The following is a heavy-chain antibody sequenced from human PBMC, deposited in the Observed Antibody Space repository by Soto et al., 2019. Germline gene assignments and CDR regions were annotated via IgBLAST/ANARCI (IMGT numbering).Heavy chain of an antibody. D-gene: IGHD3-22*01. CDR2: FDPEDGET. V-gene: IGHV1-24*01. J-gene: IGHJ1*01. CDR3: ATDGRYYDSSGYPLFQH. CDR1: GYTLTELS. Sequence: ASVKVSCKVSGYTLTELSMHWVRQAPGKGLEWMGGFDPEDGETIYAQKFQGRVTMTEDTSTDTAYMELSSLRSEDTAVYYCATDGRYYDSSGYPLFQHWGQGTLVTVSS.